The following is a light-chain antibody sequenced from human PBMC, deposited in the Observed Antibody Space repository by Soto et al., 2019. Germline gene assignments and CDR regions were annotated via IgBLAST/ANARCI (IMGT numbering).Light chain of an antibody. Sequence: DIVMTQSPDSLAVSLGERATINCKSSQSVLYSSNNKNYLAWYQQRPGQPPKLLIHWASTRQSGVPDRFSGRGSGTDFTLTISSLQAEDLAVYYCQQYYSTSPTFGGGTKVEIK. CDR3: QQYYSTSPT. J-gene: IGKJ4*01. CDR1: QSVLYSSNNKNY. V-gene: IGKV4-1*01. CDR2: WAS.